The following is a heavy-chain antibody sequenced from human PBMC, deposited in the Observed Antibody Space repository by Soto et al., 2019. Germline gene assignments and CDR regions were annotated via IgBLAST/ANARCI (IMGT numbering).Heavy chain of an antibody. Sequence: QVQLQESGPGLVKPSQTLSLTCTVSGGSISSGGYYWSWIRQHPGKGLEWIGYIYYSGSTYYNPSLKXRXTXSXXTSKTQFSLKLSSVTAADTAVYYCASVGGINWFDPWGQGTLVTVSS. CDR2: IYYSGST. CDR3: ASVGGINWFDP. J-gene: IGHJ5*02. D-gene: IGHD3-16*01. CDR1: GGSISSGGYY. V-gene: IGHV4-31*03.